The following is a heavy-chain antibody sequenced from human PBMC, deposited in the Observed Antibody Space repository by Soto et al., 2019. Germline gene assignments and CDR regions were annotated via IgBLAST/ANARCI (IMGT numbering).Heavy chain of an antibody. CDR1: GYSFTSNW. CDR3: PRLGTSYAMDV. J-gene: IGHJ6*02. CDR2: IDPSDSYT. D-gene: IGHD6-13*01. V-gene: IGHV5-10-1*01. Sequence: GESLKISCKGSGYSFTSNWISWVRQMPGKGLEWMGRIDPSDSYTNYSPSFQGHVTISGDKSINTAYLQWSSLKASDTAMYYCPRLGTSYAMDVWGQGTTVTVSS.